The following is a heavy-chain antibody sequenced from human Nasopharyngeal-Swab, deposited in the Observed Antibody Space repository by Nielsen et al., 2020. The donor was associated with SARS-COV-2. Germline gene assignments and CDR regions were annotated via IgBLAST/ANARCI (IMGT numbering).Heavy chain of an antibody. CDR3: ASACGGDCYLGAFDI. Sequence: GGVLRLSCSAPRFTFRCYALHSVRPAPGKGLEWVAVISYDGSNKYYADSVKGRFTISRDNSKNTLYLQMNSLRAEDTAVYYCASACGGDCYLGAFDIWGQGTMVTVSS. V-gene: IGHV3-30-3*01. J-gene: IGHJ3*02. CDR2: ISYDGSNK. CDR1: RFTFRCYA. D-gene: IGHD2-21*02.